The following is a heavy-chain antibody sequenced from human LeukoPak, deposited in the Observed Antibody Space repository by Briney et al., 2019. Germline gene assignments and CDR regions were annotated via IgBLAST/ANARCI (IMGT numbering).Heavy chain of an antibody. CDR1: GGSISSYY. J-gene: IGHJ6*03. Sequence: SETLSLTCTVSGGSISSYYWSWIRQPPGKGLEWIGYIYYSGSTNYNPSLKSRVTMSVDTSKNQFSLKLSSVTAADTAVYYCAREAGAVFGSYVTYYYYYYMDVWGKGTTVTVSS. V-gene: IGHV4-59*12. D-gene: IGHD3-10*02. CDR3: AREAGAVFGSYVTYYYYYYMDV. CDR2: IYYSGST.